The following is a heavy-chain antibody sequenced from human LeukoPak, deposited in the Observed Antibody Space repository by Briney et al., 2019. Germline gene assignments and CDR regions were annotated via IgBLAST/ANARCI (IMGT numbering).Heavy chain of an antibody. CDR3: ARSWVTVTWFDP. CDR1: GCSISSYY. D-gene: IGHD2-21*02. V-gene: IGHV4-59*01. Sequence: SETLSLTCTVSGCSISSYYWSWIRQPPGKGLEWIGYIYYSGSTTYNPSLKSRVTISVDTSKNQFSLKLSSVAAADTAVYYCARSWVTVTWFDPWGQGTLVTVSS. J-gene: IGHJ5*02. CDR2: IYYSGST.